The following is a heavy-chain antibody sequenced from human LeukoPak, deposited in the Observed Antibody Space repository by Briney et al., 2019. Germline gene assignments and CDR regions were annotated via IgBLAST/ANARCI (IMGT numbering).Heavy chain of an antibody. J-gene: IGHJ6*04. Sequence: GGSLRLSCAASGFTFSSYEMNWVRQAPGKGLEWVSYISSSGSTIYYADSVKGRFTIPRDNAKNSLYLQMNSLRAEDTAVYYCAELGITMIGGVWGKGTTATISS. V-gene: IGHV3-48*03. CDR2: ISSSGSTI. CDR1: GFTFSSYE. CDR3: AELGITMIGGV. D-gene: IGHD3-10*02.